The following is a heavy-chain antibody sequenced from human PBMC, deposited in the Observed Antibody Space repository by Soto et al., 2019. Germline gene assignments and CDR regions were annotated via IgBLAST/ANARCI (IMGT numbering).Heavy chain of an antibody. J-gene: IGHJ4*02. D-gene: IGHD3-10*01. V-gene: IGHV3-48*03. CDR2: ISSGGGTT. Sequence: GGSLRLSCAASGLTFSSYEMNWVRQAPGKGLEWVSYISSGGGTTYYADSVKGRFTISRDNAKNSLYLQMNSLRGEDTALYYCESESGSGFPVYWGQGTPVTVSS. CDR3: ESESGSGFPVY. CDR1: GLTFSSYE.